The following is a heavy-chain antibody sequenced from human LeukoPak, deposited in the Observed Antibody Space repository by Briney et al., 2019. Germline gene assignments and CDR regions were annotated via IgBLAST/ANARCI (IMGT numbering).Heavy chain of an antibody. CDR1: GGTFSSYA. V-gene: IGHV1-69*05. D-gene: IGHD3-3*01. CDR3: AYLPRTIFGVVTTN. CDR2: IIPIFGTA. Sequence: GASVKVSCKASGGTFSSYAISWVRQTPGQGLEWMGGIIPIFGTANYAQKFQGRVTITTDESTSTAYMELSSLRSEDTAVYYCAYLPRTIFGVVTTNWGQGTLVTVSS. J-gene: IGHJ4*02.